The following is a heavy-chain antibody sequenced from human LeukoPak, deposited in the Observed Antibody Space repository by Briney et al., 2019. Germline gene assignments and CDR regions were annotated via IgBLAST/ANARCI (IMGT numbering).Heavy chain of an antibody. CDR2: ITPSGGTI. D-gene: IGHD2-15*01. CDR3: AREGSSYTRKNFDF. Sequence: GASVKVSCKASGYTFINYYVHWVRQAPGQGLEWMGMITPSGGTISYAQKFKGRVTMTRDMSTSTVYMDLSSLRSEDTAVYYCAREGSSYTRKNFDFWGQGTLVTVSS. V-gene: IGHV1-46*01. CDR1: GYTFINYY. J-gene: IGHJ4*02.